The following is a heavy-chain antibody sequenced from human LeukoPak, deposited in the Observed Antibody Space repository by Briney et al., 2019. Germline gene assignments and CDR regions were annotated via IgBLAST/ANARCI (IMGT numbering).Heavy chain of an antibody. CDR2: IKEDGSEK. J-gene: IGHJ4*02. V-gene: IGHV3-7*01. D-gene: IGHD3-22*01. CDR3: ARGRFNYDSTGYFSFYY. CDR1: GVTFSSYW. Sequence: GGSLRLFCAASGVTFSSYWMSWVRQAPGKGLEWVANIKEDGSEKYYVDSVKGRFTISRDNAKNSVYLQMNSLRAEDTAVYYCARGRFNYDSTGYFSFYYWGQGTLVTVSS.